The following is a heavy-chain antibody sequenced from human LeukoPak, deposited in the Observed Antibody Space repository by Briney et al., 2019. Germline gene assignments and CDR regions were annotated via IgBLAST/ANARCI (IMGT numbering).Heavy chain of an antibody. J-gene: IGHJ3*02. Sequence: GGSLRLSCAASGFTFDDYGMSWVRQAPGKGLEWVSGINRNGGSTGYADSVKGRFTISRDNAKNSLYLQMNSLRAEDTALYYCARAQNHYDSTGYYSGAFDIWGQGTMVTVSS. CDR1: GFTFDDYG. CDR3: ARAQNHYDSTGYYSGAFDI. CDR2: INRNGGST. D-gene: IGHD3-22*01. V-gene: IGHV3-20*04.